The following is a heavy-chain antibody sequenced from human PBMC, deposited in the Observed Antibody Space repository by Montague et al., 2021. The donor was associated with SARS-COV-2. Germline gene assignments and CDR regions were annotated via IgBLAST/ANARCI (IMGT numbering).Heavy chain of an antibody. V-gene: IGHV3-48*02. CDR3: AREGGHYDSSGYYRDAFDL. D-gene: IGHD3-22*01. J-gene: IGHJ3*01. CDR2: ITRSSGAS. CDR1: GFIFKTHN. Sequence: SLRLSCAASGFIFKTHNMNWVRQTPGKGLEWVAYITRSSGASFYADSVKGRFTISRDNAKNSLYLQMSSLRDEDTAVYYCAREGGHYDSSGYYRDAFDLWGQGTMVTVSS.